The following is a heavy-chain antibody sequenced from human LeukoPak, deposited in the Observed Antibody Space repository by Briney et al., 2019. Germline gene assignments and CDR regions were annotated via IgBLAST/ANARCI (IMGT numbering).Heavy chain of an antibody. D-gene: IGHD1-7*01. CDR3: ARDLRPRTSDY. V-gene: IGHV1-18*01. Sequence: GASVKVSCKASGYTFTSYGISWVRQAPGQGLEWMGLISAYNGNTNYAQKLKGKVTMTPDTSTSTAYMELRSLRSDDTAVYYCARDLRPRTSDYWGQGTLVTVSS. J-gene: IGHJ4*02. CDR1: GYTFTSYG. CDR2: ISAYNGNT.